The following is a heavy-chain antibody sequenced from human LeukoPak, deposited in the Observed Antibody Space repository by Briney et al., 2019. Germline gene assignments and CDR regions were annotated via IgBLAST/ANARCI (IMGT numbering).Heavy chain of an antibody. CDR2: INTDGSST. D-gene: IGHD6-13*01. CDR1: GFTFDDYA. Sequence: GGSLRLSCAASGFTFDDYAMHWVRQAPGKGLVWVSRINTDGSSTSYADSVKGRFTISRDSAKNTLYLQMNSLRAEDTAVYYCAREARIAAALDYWGQGTLVTVSS. J-gene: IGHJ4*02. CDR3: AREARIAAALDY. V-gene: IGHV3-74*01.